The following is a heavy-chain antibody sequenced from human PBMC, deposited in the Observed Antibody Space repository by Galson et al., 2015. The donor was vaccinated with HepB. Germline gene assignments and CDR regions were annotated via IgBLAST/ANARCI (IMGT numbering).Heavy chain of an antibody. CDR1: GYTFTSYY. J-gene: IGHJ6*03. D-gene: IGHD6-6*01. Sequence: SVKVSCKASGYTFTSYYFHWVRQAPGRGLEWMGIINPTSGTTNYAQRFQGRVTMTRDTSTSTVYMELSSLTSEDTAVYSCARGLQYSSPAHYFYYMDVWGQGTPVTVSS. CDR2: INPTSGTT. CDR3: ARGLQYSSPAHYFYYMDV. V-gene: IGHV1-46*01.